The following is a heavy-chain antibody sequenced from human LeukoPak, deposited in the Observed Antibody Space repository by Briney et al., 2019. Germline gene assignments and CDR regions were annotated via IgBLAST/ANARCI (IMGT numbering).Heavy chain of an antibody. V-gene: IGHV4-59*01. CDR2: VYYSGST. J-gene: IGHJ4*02. Sequence: SETLSLTCTVSGGSISSYFWNWIRQPPGKGLEWIGYVYYSGSTNYNPSLKSRVTISVDTSKNQFSLKLSSVTAADTAVYYCARDHYMGHIDYWGQGTLVTVSS. CDR3: ARDHYMGHIDY. D-gene: IGHD2-2*02. CDR1: GGSISSYF.